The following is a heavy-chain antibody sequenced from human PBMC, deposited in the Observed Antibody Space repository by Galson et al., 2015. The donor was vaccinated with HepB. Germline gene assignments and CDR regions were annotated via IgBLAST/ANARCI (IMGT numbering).Heavy chain of an antibody. J-gene: IGHJ4*02. Sequence: SVKVSCKASGYTFTSYAMHWVRQAPGQRLEWMGWINAGNGNTKYSQKFQGRVTITRDTSASTAYMELSSLRSEDTAVYYCARDGIIAAPQWYFDYWGQGTLVTVSS. CDR2: INAGNGNT. CDR3: ARDGIIAAPQWYFDY. CDR1: GYTFTSYA. D-gene: IGHD6-13*01. V-gene: IGHV1-3*01.